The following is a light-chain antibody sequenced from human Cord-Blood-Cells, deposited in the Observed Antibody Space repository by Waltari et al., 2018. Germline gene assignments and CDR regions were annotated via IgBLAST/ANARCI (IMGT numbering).Light chain of an antibody. CDR1: QSVLYISNNKNY. CDR3: QQYYSTLTWT. CDR2: WAS. Sequence: DIVMTQSPDLLAVSLGERAIINCKSTQSVLYISNNKNYLAWYQQKPGQPPKLLIYWASTRESGVPDRFSGSGSGTDFTLTISSLQAEDVAVYYCQQYYSTLTWTFGQGTKVEIK. V-gene: IGKV4-1*01. J-gene: IGKJ1*01.